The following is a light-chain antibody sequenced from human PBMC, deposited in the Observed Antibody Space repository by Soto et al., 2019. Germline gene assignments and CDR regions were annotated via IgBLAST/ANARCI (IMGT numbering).Light chain of an antibody. V-gene: IGLV1-51*01. CDR2: DND. Sequence: QSVLTQPPSVSAAPGQKVTISCSGRSSNIGNHYVSWYQHRPGTAPKLLIYDNDKRPSGIPDRFSGSWSGTSATLAITGLQTGDEADYYCGTWDSSLSAGPYVFGTGTKVTVL. J-gene: IGLJ1*01. CDR3: GTWDSSLSAGPYV. CDR1: SSNIGNHY.